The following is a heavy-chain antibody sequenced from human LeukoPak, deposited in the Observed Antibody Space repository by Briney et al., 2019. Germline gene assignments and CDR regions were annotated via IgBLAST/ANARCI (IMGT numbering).Heavy chain of an antibody. CDR2: INPNSGGT. D-gene: IGHD3-10*01. CDR1: GYTFTGYY. J-gene: IGHJ4*02. Sequence: ASVKVSCKASGYTFTGYYMHWVRQAPGQGLEWMGWINPNSGGTNYAQKFQGRVTMTRDTSISTAYMELSRLRSDDTALYYCARDRREVYKYGSGTFKFGENFFDSWGQGTLVTVSS. CDR3: ARDRREVYKYGSGTFKFGENFFDS. V-gene: IGHV1-2*02.